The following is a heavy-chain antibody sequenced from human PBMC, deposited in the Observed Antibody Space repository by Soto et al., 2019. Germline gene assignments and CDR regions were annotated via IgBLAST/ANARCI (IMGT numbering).Heavy chain of an antibody. D-gene: IGHD3-10*01. V-gene: IGHV4-34*01. Sequence: SETLSLTCAVYGGSFSGYYWSWIRQPPGKGLEWIGEINHSGSTNYNPSLKSRVTISVDTSKNQFSLKLSSVTAADTAVYYCARSAPYYYGSGSYYNSRYFDYWGQGTLVTVSS. CDR3: ARSAPYYYGSGSYYNSRYFDY. CDR2: INHSGST. J-gene: IGHJ4*02. CDR1: GGSFSGYY.